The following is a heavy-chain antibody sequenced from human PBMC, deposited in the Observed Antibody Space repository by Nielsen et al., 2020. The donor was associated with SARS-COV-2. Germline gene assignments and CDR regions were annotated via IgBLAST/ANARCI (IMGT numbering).Heavy chain of an antibody. D-gene: IGHD4/OR15-4a*01. CDR2: INWNGENT. V-gene: IGHV3-20*04. CDR1: GFKFDDYG. CDR3: ARVGSYGDPEYLDY. J-gene: IGHJ4*02. Sequence: GGSLRLSCAASGFKFDDYGMSWVRQAPGKGLEWVSDINWNGENTGYADSVKGRFTISRDNARNTLYLQMNSLRVEDTAVYYCARVGSYGDPEYLDYWGQGALVTVSS.